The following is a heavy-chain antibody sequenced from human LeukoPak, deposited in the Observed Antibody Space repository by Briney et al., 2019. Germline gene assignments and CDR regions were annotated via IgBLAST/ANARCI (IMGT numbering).Heavy chain of an antibody. V-gene: IGHV3-30*04. CDR2: ISYHARDQ. Sequence: GGSLRLSCAASGFTFSSFAMHWVRQAPGKGLERVTVISYHARDQFYTDSVKGRFTVTRDNSKNTLYLQMNSLRAEDSAVYYCAAQPCSGGRCYLDYWGQGTLVTVSS. CDR1: GFTFSSFA. D-gene: IGHD2-15*01. CDR3: AAQPCSGGRCYLDY. J-gene: IGHJ4*02.